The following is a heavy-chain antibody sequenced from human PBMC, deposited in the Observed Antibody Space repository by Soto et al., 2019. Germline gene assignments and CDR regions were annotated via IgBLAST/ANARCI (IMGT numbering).Heavy chain of an antibody. CDR1: GFTFSDYY. J-gene: IGHJ5*02. CDR3: ARTGATVDTYWFDP. CDR2: ISSSGSTI. D-gene: IGHD1-26*01. Sequence: GGSLRLSCAASGFTFSDYYMSWIRQAPGKGLEWVSYISSSGSTIYYADSVKGRFTISRDNAKNSLYLQMNSLRAEDTAVYYCARTGATVDTYWFDPWGQGTLVTVSS. V-gene: IGHV3-11*01.